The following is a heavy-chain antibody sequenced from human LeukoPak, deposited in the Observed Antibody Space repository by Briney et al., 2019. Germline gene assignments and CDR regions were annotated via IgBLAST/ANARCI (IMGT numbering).Heavy chain of an antibody. CDR1: GGTFSSYA. D-gene: IGHD3-3*01. CDR2: IIPIFGTA. V-gene: IGHV1-69*05. CDR3: ATGGDLLFDP. Sequence: ASVKVSCKASGGTFSSYAISWVRQAPGQGLEWMGGIIPIFGTANYAQKFQGRVTITTDESTSTAYMELSSLRSEDTAVYYCATGGDLLFDPWGQGTLVTVSS. J-gene: IGHJ5*02.